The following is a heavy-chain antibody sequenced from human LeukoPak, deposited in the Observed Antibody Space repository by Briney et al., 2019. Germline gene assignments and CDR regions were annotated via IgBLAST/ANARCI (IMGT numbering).Heavy chain of an antibody. CDR3: AKSLRGLWSDY. J-gene: IGHJ4*02. D-gene: IGHD3-10*01. Sequence: QPGGSLRLSCASSGSTIDDYAMHLLRPAPGKGLGWVCLISGGGGSTYYADSVKGRFTISRDNSKNSLYLQMNSLTTEDTALYYCAKSLRGLWSDYWGQGTLVTVSS. V-gene: IGHV3-43*02. CDR2: ISGGGGST. CDR1: GSTIDDYA.